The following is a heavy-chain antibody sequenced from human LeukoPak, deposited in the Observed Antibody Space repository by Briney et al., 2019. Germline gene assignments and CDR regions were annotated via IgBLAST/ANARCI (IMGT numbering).Heavy chain of an antibody. J-gene: IGHJ4*02. CDR2: INPSGGST. D-gene: IGHD1-26*01. CDR1: GYTFPSYY. CDR3: ARAKEIVGATSSFDY. V-gene: IGHV1-46*03. Sequence: ATVQVSCKASGYTFPSYYMHWVRQAPGQGLDWMGIINPSGGSTSYAQKFQGRVTITRDTSTRTVYMELSSLSSEDTAVYYCARAKEIVGATSSFDYWGQGTLVTVSS.